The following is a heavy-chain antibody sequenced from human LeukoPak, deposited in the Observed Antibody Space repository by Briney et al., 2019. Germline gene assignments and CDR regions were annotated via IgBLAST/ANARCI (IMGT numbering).Heavy chain of an antibody. J-gene: IGHJ2*01. CDR3: ARVGDHFHWYLDL. D-gene: IGHD3-10*01. Sequence: PGGSLTLSCAASGFSVSLNYMNWVRQAPGKGLEWVSILYSGSDTYYADSVKGRFTISRDNSKNMLFLHMSSLRAEDTAVYYCARVGDHFHWYLDLWGRGTLVTVSS. CDR2: LYSGSDT. CDR1: GFSVSLNY. V-gene: IGHV3-53*01.